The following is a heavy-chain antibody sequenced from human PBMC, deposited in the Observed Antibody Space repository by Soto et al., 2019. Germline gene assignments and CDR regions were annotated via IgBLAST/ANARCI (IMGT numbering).Heavy chain of an antibody. V-gene: IGHV4-34*01. J-gene: IGHJ6*02. CDR2: INHSGST. Sequence: WETRSLTCAVYGGSFSGYYWSWIRQPPGKGLEWIGEINHSGSTNYNPSLKSRVTISVDTSKNQFSLKLSSVTAADTAVYYCARDILTGYPYYYYYGMDVWGQGTTVTV. CDR3: ARDILTGYPYYYYYGMDV. D-gene: IGHD3-9*01. CDR1: GGSFSGYY.